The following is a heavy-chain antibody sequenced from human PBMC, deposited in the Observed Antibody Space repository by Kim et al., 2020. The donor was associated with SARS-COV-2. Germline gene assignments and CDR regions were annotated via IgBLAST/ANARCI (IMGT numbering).Heavy chain of an antibody. CDR1: GGSISSSSYY. CDR2: IYHSGST. CDR3: ARRSRGNWFDP. D-gene: IGHD3-10*01. J-gene: IGHJ5*02. Sequence: SETLSLTCTVSGGSISSSSYYWGWIRQPPGKGLEWIGSIYHSGSTYYNPSLKSRVTISVDTSKNQFSLKLSSVTAADTAVYYCARRSRGNWFDPWGQGTLVTVSS. V-gene: IGHV4-39*01.